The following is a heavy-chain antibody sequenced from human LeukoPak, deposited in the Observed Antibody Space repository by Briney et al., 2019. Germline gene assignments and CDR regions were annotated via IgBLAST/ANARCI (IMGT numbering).Heavy chain of an antibody. CDR1: GGTFSSYA. D-gene: IGHD2-2*01. J-gene: IGHJ5*02. CDR3: ARDSDVVVPAASTGYWFDP. CDR2: IIPIFGIA. V-gene: IGHV1-69*04. Sequence: SVKVSCKASGGTFSSYAISWVRQAPGQGLEWMGRIIPIFGIANYAQKFRGRVTITADKSTSTAYMELSSLRSEDTAVYYCARDSDVVVPAASTGYWFDPWGQGTLVTVFS.